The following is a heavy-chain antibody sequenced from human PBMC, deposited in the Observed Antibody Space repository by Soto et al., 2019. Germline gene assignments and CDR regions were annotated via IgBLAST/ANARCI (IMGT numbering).Heavy chain of an antibody. CDR1: GGSFSGYY. J-gene: IGHJ4*02. Sequence: SETLSLTCAVYGGSFSGYYWSWIRQPPGKGLEWIGEINHSGSTNYNPSLKSRVTISVDTSKNQFSLKLSSVTAADTAVYYCARGGPDIVVVPAAMSGRYFDYWGQGTLVTVSS. D-gene: IGHD2-2*01. V-gene: IGHV4-34*01. CDR3: ARGGPDIVVVPAAMSGRYFDY. CDR2: INHSGST.